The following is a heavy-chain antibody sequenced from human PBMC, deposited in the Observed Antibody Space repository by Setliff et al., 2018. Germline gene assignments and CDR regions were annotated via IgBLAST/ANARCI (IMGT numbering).Heavy chain of an antibody. V-gene: IGHV1-18*04. CDR1: GHTLSNYG. D-gene: IGHD3-22*01. Sequence: VKVSCKASGHTLSNYGISWVRQAPGQGLEWMGWVSGYNGDTKYAQKFQGRVTMTTDTSTTTVYMELRSLRSDDTAVYYCARGIYYFDIMGDPWGQGTLVTVSS. J-gene: IGHJ5*02. CDR3: ARGIYYFDIMGDP. CDR2: VSGYNGDT.